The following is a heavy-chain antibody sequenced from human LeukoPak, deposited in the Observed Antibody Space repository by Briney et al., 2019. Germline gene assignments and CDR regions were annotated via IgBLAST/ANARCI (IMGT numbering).Heavy chain of an antibody. J-gene: IGHJ4*02. Sequence: PGESLRLSCAASGFSFSSWWMSWVRQALGKGLEWVANIKQDGNEKFYADSVKGRFTISRDNDKNSLYLQMNSLRLEDTAVYYCVREDRSCYYYWGQGTLVTVSS. CDR1: GFSFSSWW. CDR2: IKQDGNEK. V-gene: IGHV3-7*03. CDR3: VREDRSCYYY. D-gene: IGHD2-15*01.